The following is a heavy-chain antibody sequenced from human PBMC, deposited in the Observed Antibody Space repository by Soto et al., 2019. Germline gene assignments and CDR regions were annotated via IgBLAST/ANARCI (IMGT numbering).Heavy chain of an antibody. CDR3: AREIAAAGLDY. CDR2: IIPIFGTA. D-gene: IGHD6-13*01. J-gene: IGHJ4*02. Sequence: KVSCKASGGTFSSYAISWVRQAPGQGLEWIGGIIPIFGTANYEQKFQGRVTITADESTSTAYMELSRLRSEDTAVYYCAREIAAAGLDYWGQGTLVTVSS. CDR1: GGTFSSYA. V-gene: IGHV1-69*01.